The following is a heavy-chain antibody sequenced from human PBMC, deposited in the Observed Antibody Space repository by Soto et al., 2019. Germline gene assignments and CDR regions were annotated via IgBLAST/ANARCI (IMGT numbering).Heavy chain of an antibody. J-gene: IGHJ4*02. CDR2: ISGSGGST. V-gene: IGHV3-23*01. D-gene: IGHD3-22*01. Sequence: GGSLRLSCAASGFTFSSYAMSWVRQAPGKGLEWVSAISGSGGSTYYADSVKGRFTISRDNSKNTLYLQMNSLRAEDTAVYYCAKDPRYYYDSSGYFDYWGQGTLVTVSS. CDR3: AKDPRYYYDSSGYFDY. CDR1: GFTFSSYA.